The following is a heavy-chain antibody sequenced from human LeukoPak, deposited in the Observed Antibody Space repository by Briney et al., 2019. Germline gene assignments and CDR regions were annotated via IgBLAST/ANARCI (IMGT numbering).Heavy chain of an antibody. V-gene: IGHV4-59*01. CDR1: GGSISSYY. CDR2: IYYSGST. Sequence: SETLSLTCTVSGGSISSYYWSWIRQPPGEGLEWIGYIYYSGSTNYNPSLKSRVTISVDTSKNQFSLKLSSVTAADTAVYYCARGADPDFWSGYPYFDYWGQGTLVTVSS. D-gene: IGHD3-3*01. CDR3: ARGADPDFWSGYPYFDY. J-gene: IGHJ4*02.